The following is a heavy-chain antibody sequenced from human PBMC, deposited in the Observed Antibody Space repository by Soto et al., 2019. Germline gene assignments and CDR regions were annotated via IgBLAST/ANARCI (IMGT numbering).Heavy chain of an antibody. Sequence: SETLSLTCTVSGGSISSGDYYWSWIRQPPGKGLEWIGYTYYSGSTYYNPSLKSRVTISVDTSKNQFSLKLSSVTAADTAVYYCASSTPNCSGGSCYSPSNNWFDPWGQGTLVTVSS. V-gene: IGHV4-30-4*01. J-gene: IGHJ5*02. CDR3: ASSTPNCSGGSCYSPSNNWFDP. CDR1: GGSISSGDYY. D-gene: IGHD2-15*01. CDR2: TYYSGST.